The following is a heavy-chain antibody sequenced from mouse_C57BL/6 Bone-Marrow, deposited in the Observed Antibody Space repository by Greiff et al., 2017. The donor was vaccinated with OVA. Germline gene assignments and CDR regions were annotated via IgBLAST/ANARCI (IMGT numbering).Heavy chain of an antibody. CDR3: ARDRKGWFAY. V-gene: IGHV5-4*01. Sequence: VATISDGGSYTYYPDNVKGRFTISRDNAKNNLYLQMSHLKSEDTAMYYCARDRKGWFAYWGQGTLVTVSA. J-gene: IGHJ3*01. CDR2: ISDGGSYT.